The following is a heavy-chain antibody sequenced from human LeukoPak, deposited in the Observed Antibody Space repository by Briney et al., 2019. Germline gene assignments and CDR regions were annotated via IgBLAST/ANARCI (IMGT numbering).Heavy chain of an antibody. D-gene: IGHD3-9*01. CDR1: GGSISSYY. CDR2: IYTSGST. Sequence: PSETLSLTCTVSGGSISSYYWSWIRQPAGKGLEWIGRIYTSGSTNYNPSLKSRVTMSVDTSKNQFSLKLSSVTAADTAVYYCARRGTNYDILTGYYSHYGMDVWGQGTTVTVSS. CDR3: ARRGTNYDILTGYYSHYGMDV. J-gene: IGHJ6*02. V-gene: IGHV4-4*07.